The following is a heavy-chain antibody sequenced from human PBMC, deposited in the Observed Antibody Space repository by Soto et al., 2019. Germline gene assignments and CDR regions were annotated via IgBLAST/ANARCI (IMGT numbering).Heavy chain of an antibody. CDR3: ARQRRDGYNYDY. V-gene: IGHV4-59*11. CDR2: IYYSGST. J-gene: IGHJ4*02. CDR1: GGSISSHY. Sequence: SETLSLTCTVSGGSISSHYWSWIRQPPGKGLEWIGYIYYSGSTNYNPSLKIPVTISVDTSKNQFSLKLSSVTAADTAVHYCARQRRDGYNYDYWGQGTLVTVSS. D-gene: IGHD5-12*01.